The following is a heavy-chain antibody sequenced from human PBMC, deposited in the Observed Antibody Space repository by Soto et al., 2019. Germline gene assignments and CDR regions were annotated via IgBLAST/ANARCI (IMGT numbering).Heavy chain of an antibody. Sequence: GGSLRLSCAASGFTFSSYEMNWVRQAPGKGLEWVSYISSSGSTIYYADSVKGRFTISRDNAKNSLYLQMNSLRVEDTAVYYCARLGVYSSSWYPYYYYYYGMDVWGQGTTVTVSS. J-gene: IGHJ6*02. CDR2: ISSSGSTI. CDR1: GFTFSSYE. CDR3: ARLGVYSSSWYPYYYYYYGMDV. V-gene: IGHV3-48*03. D-gene: IGHD6-13*01.